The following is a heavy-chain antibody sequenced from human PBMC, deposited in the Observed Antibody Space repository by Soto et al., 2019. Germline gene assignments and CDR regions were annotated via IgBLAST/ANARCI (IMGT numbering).Heavy chain of an antibody. J-gene: IGHJ4*02. CDR1: GGSFSGYY. CDR3: ARGVTAVALYSFDY. D-gene: IGHD6-19*01. V-gene: IGHV4-34*01. CDR2: INHSGST. Sequence: SETLSLTCAVYGGSFSGYYWSWIRQPPGKGLEWIGEINHSGSTNYNPSLKSRVTISVDTSKNQFSLKLSSVTAADTAVYYCARGVTAVALYSFDYWGQGTLVTVSS.